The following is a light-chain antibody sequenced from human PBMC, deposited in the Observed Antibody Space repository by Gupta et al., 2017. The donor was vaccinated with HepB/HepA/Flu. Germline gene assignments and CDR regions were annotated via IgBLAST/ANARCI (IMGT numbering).Light chain of an antibody. CDR2: GKN. Sequence: SSELTQDPAVSVALGPTVRITCQGDSLRRYYASWYQQKPGQAPVLVIYGKNNRPSGIPDRFSGSSSGNTASLTITGAQAEDEGDYYCNSRDTSANHVVLGGGTKLTVL. J-gene: IGLJ2*01. V-gene: IGLV3-19*01. CDR1: SLRRYY. CDR3: NSRDTSANHVV.